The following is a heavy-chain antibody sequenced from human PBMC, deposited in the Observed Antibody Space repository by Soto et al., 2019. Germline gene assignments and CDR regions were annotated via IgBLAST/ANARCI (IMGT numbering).Heavy chain of an antibody. CDR1: GYTFISYG. V-gene: IGHV1-18*01. J-gene: IGHJ4*02. D-gene: IGHD1-26*01. Sequence: QVQLVQSGAEVKKPGASVKVSCKASGYTFISYGISWVRQAPGQGLEWMGWISGYNGNTKYAQKLQGRVTMTTDTSTSIAYRELRSLRSDDTAVDYWARDLGAQIVDYWGQGTLVTVSS. CDR3: ARDLGAQIVDY. CDR2: ISGYNGNT.